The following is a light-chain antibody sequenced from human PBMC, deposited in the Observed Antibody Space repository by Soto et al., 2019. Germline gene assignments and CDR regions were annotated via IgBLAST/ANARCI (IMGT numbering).Light chain of an antibody. Sequence: QSVLTQPPSVSGAPGQRVTISWTGSSSNIGAGYDVHWYQQRPGAAPKLLISANINRPSGVPDRFSGSKSGTSASLAITGLQADDEGDYYCQSYDSTLSARYVFGTGTKLTVL. J-gene: IGLJ1*01. V-gene: IGLV1-40*01. CDR3: QSYDSTLSARYV. CDR2: ANI. CDR1: SSNIGAGYD.